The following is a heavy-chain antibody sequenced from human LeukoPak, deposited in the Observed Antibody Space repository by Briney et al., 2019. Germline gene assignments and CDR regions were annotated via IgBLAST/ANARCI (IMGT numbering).Heavy chain of an antibody. J-gene: IGHJ4*02. CDR2: ISSSSSYT. D-gene: IGHD2-15*01. CDR1: GFTLRDYY. V-gene: IGHV3-11*06. CDR3: ARDCSGGSCCDY. Sequence: PGGAPRLFCAASGFTLRDYYNRWIRQAPREGGGWGSYISSSSSYTNYADSVKGRFTISRDNAKNSLYLQMNSLRAEDTAVYYCARDCSGGSCCDYWGQGTLVTVSS.